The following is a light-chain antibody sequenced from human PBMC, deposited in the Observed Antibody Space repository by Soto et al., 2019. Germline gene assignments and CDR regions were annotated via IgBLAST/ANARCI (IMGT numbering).Light chain of an antibody. CDR1: QSITSN. CDR2: AAS. V-gene: IGKV3-15*01. Sequence: EIVMTQSPATLSVSPGERATVSCRASQSITSNLAWYQQKPGQAPRLLIYAASTRATGIPARFSGSGSGTEFTLTISSLQSEDFAVYYCQQYNEWPSWTFGQGTKVDIK. CDR3: QQYNEWPSWT. J-gene: IGKJ1*01.